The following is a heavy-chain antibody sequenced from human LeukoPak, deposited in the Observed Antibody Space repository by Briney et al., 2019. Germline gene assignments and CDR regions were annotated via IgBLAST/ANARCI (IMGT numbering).Heavy chain of an antibody. CDR1: GGSFSGYY. CDR3: ARGTYYYGSGSYSYFDY. J-gene: IGHJ4*02. V-gene: IGHV4-34*01. D-gene: IGHD3-10*01. CDR2: INHSGST. Sequence: PSETLSLTCAVYGGSFSGYYWSWIRQPPGKGLEWIGEINHSGSTNYNPALKSRVTISVDTSKNQFSLKLSSVTAADTAVYYCARGTYYYGSGSYSYFDYWGQGTLVTVSS.